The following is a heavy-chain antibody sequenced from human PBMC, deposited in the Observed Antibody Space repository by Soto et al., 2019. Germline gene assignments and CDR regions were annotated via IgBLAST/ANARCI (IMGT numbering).Heavy chain of an antibody. V-gene: IGHV4-59*01. J-gene: IGHJ3*02. CDR1: GDSINTYY. Sequence: LETLSLTCTVSGDSINTYYWSWIRQSPGKGLEWIGYIYYSGSTNYNPSLKSRVTISVGTSKNQFSLKLSSVTAADTAVYYCARVWGGAFDIWGQGTMVTVSS. CDR3: ARVWGGAFDI. D-gene: IGHD3-10*01. CDR2: IYYSGST.